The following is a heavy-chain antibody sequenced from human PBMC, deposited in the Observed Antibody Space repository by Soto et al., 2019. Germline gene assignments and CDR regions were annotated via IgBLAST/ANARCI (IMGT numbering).Heavy chain of an antibody. V-gene: IGHV1-69*12. CDR3: ARANCISTSCYIPLYYYYYGMDV. CDR1: GGTFSSYA. J-gene: IGHJ6*02. Sequence: QVQLVQSGAEVKKPGSSVKVSCKASGGTFSSYAISWVRQAPGQGLEWMGGIIPIFGTANYAQKFQGRVTITAHESTSTAYMELSSLRSEDTAVYYCARANCISTSCYIPLYYYYYGMDVWGQGTTVTVSS. D-gene: IGHD2-2*02. CDR2: IIPIFGTA.